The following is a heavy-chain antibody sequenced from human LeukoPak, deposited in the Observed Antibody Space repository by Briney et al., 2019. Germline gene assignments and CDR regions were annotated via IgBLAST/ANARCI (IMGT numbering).Heavy chain of an antibody. J-gene: IGHJ5*02. Sequence: SVKVSCKASGGTFSSYAISWVRQAPGQGLEWMGGIIPIFGTANYAQKFQGRVTITADESTSTAYMELSSLRSGDTAVYYCARCVGQWLVTWFDPWGQGTLVTVSS. D-gene: IGHD6-19*01. CDR2: IIPIFGTA. CDR1: GGTFSSYA. V-gene: IGHV1-69*01. CDR3: ARCVGQWLVTWFDP.